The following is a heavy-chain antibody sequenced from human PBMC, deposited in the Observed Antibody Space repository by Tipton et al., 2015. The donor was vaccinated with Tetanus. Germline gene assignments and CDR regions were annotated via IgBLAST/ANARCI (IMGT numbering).Heavy chain of an antibody. CDR1: GDSISGDY. Sequence: TLSLTCTVSGDSISGDYWSWIRQPPGKGLEWIGYIHYSGNPNYNPSLKSRVTISVDTSRNQFSFSLKLSSVTVADTAVYYCARGGTMVHGVILQDHFYYWGQGTLVTVSS. D-gene: IGHD3-10*01. CDR3: ARGGTMVHGVILQDHFYY. V-gene: IGHV4-59*01. CDR2: IHYSGNP. J-gene: IGHJ4*02.